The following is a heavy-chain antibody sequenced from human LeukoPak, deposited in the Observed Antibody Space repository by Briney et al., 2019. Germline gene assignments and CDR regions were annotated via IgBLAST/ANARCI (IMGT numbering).Heavy chain of an antibody. CDR2: TYTGGNS. V-gene: IGHV3-53*01. D-gene: IGHD2-21*01. J-gene: IGHJ4*02. CDR1: GFTVSSIH. CDR3: AKDFRIGYSAHFDY. Sequence: GGSLRLSCAASGFTVSSIHMVWVRQAPGKGLEWVSVTYTGGNSYYADSVKGRFSISRDNSKNTLYLQMDSLRGEDTAVYYCAKDFRIGYSAHFDYWGQGALVTVSS.